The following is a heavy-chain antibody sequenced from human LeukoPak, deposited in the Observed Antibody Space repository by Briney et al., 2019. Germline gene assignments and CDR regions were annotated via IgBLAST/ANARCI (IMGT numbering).Heavy chain of an antibody. J-gene: IGHJ2*01. D-gene: IGHD2-21*02. V-gene: IGHV1-46*01. CDR2: INPSGGST. CDR1: GYTFTSYY. CDR3: ARDRGSKRVAYCGGDCYIGYFDL. Sequence: ASVKVSCKASGYTFTSYYMHWVRQAPGQGLEWMGIINPSGGSTSYAQKFQDRVTMTRDTSTSTVYMELSSLRSEDTAVYYCARDRGSKRVAYCGGDCYIGYFDLWGRGTLVTVSS.